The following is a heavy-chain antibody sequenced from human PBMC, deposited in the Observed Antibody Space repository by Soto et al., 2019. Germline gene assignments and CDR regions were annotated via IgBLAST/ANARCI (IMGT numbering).Heavy chain of an antibody. CDR2: IWYDGSNK. J-gene: IGHJ6*02. CDR1: GFTFSSYA. CDR3: ARGRGIAARPDYYYGMDV. V-gene: IGHV3-33*08. Sequence: LRLSCAASGFTFSSYAMHWVRQAPGKGLEWVAVIWYDGSNKYYADSVKGRFTISRDNSKNTLYLQMNSLRAEDTAVYYCARGRGIAARPDYYYGMDVWGQGTTVTVSS. D-gene: IGHD6-6*01.